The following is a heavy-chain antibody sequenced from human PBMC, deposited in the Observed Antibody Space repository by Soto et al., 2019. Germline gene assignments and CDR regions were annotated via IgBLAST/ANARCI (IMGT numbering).Heavy chain of an antibody. CDR3: ARQGSNCSGGSCYSGVFDY. CDR1: GGSISSSSYY. J-gene: IGHJ4*02. Sequence: SETLSLTCTVSGGSISSSSYYWGWIRQPPGKGLEWIGSIYYSGSTYYNPSLKSRVTISVDTSKNQFSLKLSSVTAADTAVYYCARQGSNCSGGSCYSGVFDYWGQGTLVTVSS. D-gene: IGHD2-15*01. CDR2: IYYSGST. V-gene: IGHV4-39*01.